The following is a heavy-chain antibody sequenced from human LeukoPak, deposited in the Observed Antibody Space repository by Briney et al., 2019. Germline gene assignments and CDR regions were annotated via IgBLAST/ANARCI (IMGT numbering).Heavy chain of an antibody. V-gene: IGHV3-21*04. CDR1: GFTFSSYS. D-gene: IGHD6-13*01. J-gene: IGHJ4*02. CDR3: AKDRSIAAAGPFDY. Sequence: GGSLRLSCAASGFTFSSYSMNWVRQAPGKGLEWVSSISSSSSYIYYADSVKGRFTISRDNSKNTLYLQMNSLRAEDTAVYYCAKDRSIAAAGPFDYWGQGTLVTVSS. CDR2: ISSSSSYI.